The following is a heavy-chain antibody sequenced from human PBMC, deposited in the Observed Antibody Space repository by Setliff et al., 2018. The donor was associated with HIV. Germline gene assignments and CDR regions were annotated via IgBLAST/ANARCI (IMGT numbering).Heavy chain of an antibody. V-gene: IGHV4-38-2*02. CDR1: GYSISSGFY. D-gene: IGHD2-8*01. Sequence: PSETLSLTCAVSGYSISSGFYWGWIRQPPGKGLEWIGSIYHSGSTYYNPSLRSRVTISVDTSKNQSSLKLSSVTAADTAVYYCARDAPTVYANGWFDPWGQGTLVTV. CDR2: IYHSGST. J-gene: IGHJ5*02. CDR3: ARDAPTVYANGWFDP.